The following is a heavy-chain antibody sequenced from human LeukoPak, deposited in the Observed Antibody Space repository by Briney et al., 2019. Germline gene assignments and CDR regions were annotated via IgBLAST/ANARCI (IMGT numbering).Heavy chain of an antibody. CDR3: ARFLTRKGIDV. CDR2: INPSGGST. Sequence: ASVTVSCTASGYTFTSYYMHWVRQAPGQGLEWMGIINPSGGSTSYAQKFQGRVTITRDTSTSTVYMELSRLRSEGTAVYYWARFLTRKGIDVWGQGTTVTVSS. D-gene: IGHD2-2*01. J-gene: IGHJ6*02. V-gene: IGHV1-46*01. CDR1: GYTFTSYY.